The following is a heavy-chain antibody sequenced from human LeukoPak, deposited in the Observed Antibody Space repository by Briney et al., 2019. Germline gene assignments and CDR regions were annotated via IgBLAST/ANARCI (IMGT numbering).Heavy chain of an antibody. V-gene: IGHV4-38-2*02. CDR1: GYSLSRGYY. CDR3: ARDHDVDTAMV. Sequence: SETLSLTCAVSGYSLSRGYYWGWIRQPPGEGLEWIGSIYHSGSTYYNPSLKSRVTISVDTSKNQFSLKLSSVTAADTAVYYCARDHDVDTAMVWGQGTLVTVSS. CDR2: IYHSGST. J-gene: IGHJ4*02. D-gene: IGHD5-18*01.